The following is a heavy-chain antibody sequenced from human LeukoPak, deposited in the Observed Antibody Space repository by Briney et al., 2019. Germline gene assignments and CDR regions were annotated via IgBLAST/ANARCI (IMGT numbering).Heavy chain of an antibody. V-gene: IGHV3-21*01. Sequence: GGSLRLSCAASGFTFDDYGMSWVRQAPGKGLEWVSSISSSSSYIYYADSVKGRFTISRDNAKNSLYLQMNSLRAEDTAVYYCARGNYYDSSGPSFDYWGQGTLVTVSS. J-gene: IGHJ4*02. D-gene: IGHD3-22*01. CDR2: ISSSSSYI. CDR1: GFTFDDYG. CDR3: ARGNYYDSSGPSFDY.